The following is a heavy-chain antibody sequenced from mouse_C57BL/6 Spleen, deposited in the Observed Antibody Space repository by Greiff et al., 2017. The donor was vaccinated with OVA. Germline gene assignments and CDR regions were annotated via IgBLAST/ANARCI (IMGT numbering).Heavy chain of an antibody. Sequence: VQLQQSGAELARPGASVKLSCKASGYTFTSYGISWVKQRTGQGLEWIGEIYPRRGNTYYNEKFKGKATLTADKSSSTAYMALRSLTSEDSAVYFCARSMIKAYFDYWGQGTTLTVSS. V-gene: IGHV1-81*01. CDR1: GYTFTSYG. CDR2: IYPRRGNT. D-gene: IGHD2-4*01. J-gene: IGHJ2*01. CDR3: ARSMIKAYFDY.